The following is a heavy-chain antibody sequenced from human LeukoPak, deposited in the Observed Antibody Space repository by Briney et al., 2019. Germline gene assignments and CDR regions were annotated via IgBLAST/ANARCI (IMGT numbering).Heavy chain of an antibody. CDR1: GFTFSSYS. V-gene: IGHV3-23*01. CDR3: AKGSSGYFADL. D-gene: IGHD3-22*01. Sequence: GGSLRLSCAASGFTFSSYSMNWVRQAPGKGLEWVSAISNDGGGTQYADFVEGRFTISRDNSKNTLFLQMSSLRAEDTALYYCAKGSSGYFADLWGQGTLVTVSS. CDR2: ISNDGGGT. J-gene: IGHJ5*02.